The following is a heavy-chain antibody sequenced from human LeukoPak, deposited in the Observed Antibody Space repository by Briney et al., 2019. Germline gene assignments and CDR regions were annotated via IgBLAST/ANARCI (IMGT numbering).Heavy chain of an antibody. V-gene: IGHV3-48*03. D-gene: IGHD6-19*01. CDR2: ISSSGSTI. CDR1: GFTFSSYE. J-gene: IGHJ4*02. Sequence: GGSLRLSCAASGFTFSSYEMNWVRQAPGKGLEWVSYISSSGSTIYYADSVKGRFTISRDNAKNSLYLQMNSLRAEDTAVYYCAKMRGYSSGWEHFDYWGQGTLVTVSS. CDR3: AKMRGYSSGWEHFDY.